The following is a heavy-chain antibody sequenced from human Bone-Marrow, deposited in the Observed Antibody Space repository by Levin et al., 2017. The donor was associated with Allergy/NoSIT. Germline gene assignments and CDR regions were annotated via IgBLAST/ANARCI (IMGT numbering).Heavy chain of an antibody. V-gene: IGHV5-10-1*01. CDR3: ARHIPHGFRLFDS. D-gene: IGHD3-3*01. J-gene: IGHJ4*02. Sequence: PGGSLRLSCKDSGYSFSLYWISWVRQMPGKGLEWMGRIDPSDSQTNYSPSFQGHVTISADTSISTAYLQWSSLKASDTAMYFCARHIPHGFRLFDSWGQGTLVTVSS. CDR2: IDPSDSQT. CDR1: GYSFSLYW.